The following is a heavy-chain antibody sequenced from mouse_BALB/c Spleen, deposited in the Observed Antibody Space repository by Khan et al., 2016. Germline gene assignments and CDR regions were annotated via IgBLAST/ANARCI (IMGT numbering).Heavy chain of an antibody. D-gene: IGHD1-1*01. CDR2: INTNTGEP. V-gene: IGHV9-3*02. Sequence: QIQLVQSGPELKKPGETVKISCKASGYTFTNYGMNWVKQAPGKGLKWMGWINTNTGEPTYAEEFKGRFAISLETSASTAYLQINTLKNEDTATYFCARFYYGGSYWYFDVWGAGTTVTVSS. CDR3: ARFYYGGSYWYFDV. J-gene: IGHJ1*01. CDR1: GYTFTNYG.